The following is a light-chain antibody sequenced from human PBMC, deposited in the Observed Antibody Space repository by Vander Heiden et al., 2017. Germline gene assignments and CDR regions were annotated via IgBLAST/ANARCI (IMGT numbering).Light chain of an antibody. Sequence: QAVLTQPSSLSASPGASASLTCTLRSGICVGTYRIYWYQHKSGSPPQYLRRYTSDSDNHQGSGVPRRFSVSKDASANAGILLISGLQSEDEADYYLMIWHSSAWVFGGGTKLTVL. J-gene: IGLJ3*02. V-gene: IGLV5-45*03. CDR3: MIWHSSAWV. CDR2: YTSDSDN. CDR1: SGICVGTYR.